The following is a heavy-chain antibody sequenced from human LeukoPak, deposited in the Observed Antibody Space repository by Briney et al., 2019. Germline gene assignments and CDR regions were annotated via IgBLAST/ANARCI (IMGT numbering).Heavy chain of an antibody. V-gene: IGHV3-20*04. CDR3: ARDGGSYSDY. CDR2: INWNGGST. J-gene: IGHJ4*02. Sequence: GGSLRLSCAASGFTFDDYGMSWVRQAPGKGLEWVSGINWNGGSTGYADSVKGRFTISRDNAKNSLYLQMNTLRAEDTASYYCARDGGSYSDYWGQGTLVTVSS. CDR1: GFTFDDYG. D-gene: IGHD1-26*01.